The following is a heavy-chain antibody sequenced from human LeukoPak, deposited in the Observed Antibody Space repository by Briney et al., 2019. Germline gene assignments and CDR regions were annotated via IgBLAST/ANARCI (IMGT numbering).Heavy chain of an antibody. V-gene: IGHV5-51*01. CDR3: ARHEGYCSSTSCYGVDY. D-gene: IGHD2-2*01. Sequence: GESLKISCKGSGYSFTSYSIGWVRQIPGKGLEWMGIIYPSDSDTRYSPSFQGQVTISADKSISTAYLQWSSLKASDTAMYFCARHEGYCSSTSCYGVDYWGQGTLVTVSS. CDR2: IYPSDSDT. CDR1: GYSFTSYS. J-gene: IGHJ4*02.